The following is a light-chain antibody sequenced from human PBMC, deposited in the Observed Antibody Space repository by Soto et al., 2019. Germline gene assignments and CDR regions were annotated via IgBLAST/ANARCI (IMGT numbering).Light chain of an antibody. V-gene: IGLV1-47*01. Sequence: QLVLTQPPSASGTPGQRVTISCSGSSSNIGSNYVYWYQQLPGTAPKLLIYRNNQRPSGVPDRFSGSKSGTSASLAISGLPSEDDADYYCAAWDDSLSGVVFGGGTKVTVL. CDR3: AAWDDSLSGVV. CDR1: SSNIGSNY. CDR2: RNN. J-gene: IGLJ2*01.